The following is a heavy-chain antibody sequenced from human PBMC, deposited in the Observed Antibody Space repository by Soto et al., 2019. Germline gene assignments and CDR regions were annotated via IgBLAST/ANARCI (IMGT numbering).Heavy chain of an antibody. J-gene: IGHJ4*02. CDR3: ARDWGTGFYHFVS. CDR1: GYSISTGFN. D-gene: IGHD6-19*01. Sequence: SETLSLTCAVSGYSISTGFNWGWIRQPPGTGLEWIGSIYHSGSTYYNLSLKSRVTISADTSKNQISLKLISVTAADTALYYWARDWGTGFYHFVSCGQGTLVTVSS. CDR2: IYHSGST. V-gene: IGHV4-38-2*02.